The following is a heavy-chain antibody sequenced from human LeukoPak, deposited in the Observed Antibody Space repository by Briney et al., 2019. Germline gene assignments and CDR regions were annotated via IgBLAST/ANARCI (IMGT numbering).Heavy chain of an antibody. CDR1: GYTFTGYY. CDR2: IKPNSGGT. J-gene: IGHJ4*02. Sequence: GASVKVSCKASGYTFTGYYIHWVRQPPGQGLEWMGWIKPNSGGTNYAQKFQGRVTMTRDTSISTAYMELSRLRSDDTAVYYCARGSIVGATFDYFDYWGQGTLVTVSS. V-gene: IGHV1-2*02. D-gene: IGHD1-26*01. CDR3: ARGSIVGATFDYFDY.